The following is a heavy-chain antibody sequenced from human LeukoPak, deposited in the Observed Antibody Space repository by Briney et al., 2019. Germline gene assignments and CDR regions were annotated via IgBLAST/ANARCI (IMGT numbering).Heavy chain of an antibody. V-gene: IGHV4-31*03. CDR3: ARGLNYYDSSEDYFDY. D-gene: IGHD3-22*01. Sequence: TSETLSLTCTVSGGSISSGGYYWSWIRQHPGKGLEWIGYIYYSGNTYYNPSLKSRVTISVDRSKNQFSLKLSSVTAADTAVYYCARGLNYYDSSEDYFDYWGQGTLVTVSS. CDR2: IYYSGNT. J-gene: IGHJ4*02. CDR1: GGSISSGGYY.